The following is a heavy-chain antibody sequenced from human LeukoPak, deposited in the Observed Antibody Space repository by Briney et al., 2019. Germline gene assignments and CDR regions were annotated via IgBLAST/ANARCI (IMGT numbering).Heavy chain of an antibody. CDR3: ASITMIPGEGIRFDY. Sequence: SETLSLTCTVSGGSISSSSYYWGWIRQPPGKGLEWIGSIYYSGSTYYNPSLKSRVTISVDTSKNQFSLKLSSVTAADTAVYYCASITMIPGEGIRFDYWGQGTLVTVSS. J-gene: IGHJ4*02. V-gene: IGHV4-39*07. CDR2: IYYSGST. D-gene: IGHD3-22*01. CDR1: GGSISSSSYY.